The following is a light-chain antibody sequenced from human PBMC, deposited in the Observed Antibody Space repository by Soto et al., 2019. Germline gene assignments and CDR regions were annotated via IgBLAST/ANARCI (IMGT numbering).Light chain of an antibody. Sequence: EIVLTQSPATLSLSPGERATLSCRASQSVNSYLAWYQQRPGQPPRLIISDVSNRATGIPARFSGSGSGTDFTLTISSLEPEEFAGYYCQQNSDWPLTFGEGTKVEIK. J-gene: IGKJ4*01. CDR3: QQNSDWPLT. V-gene: IGKV3-11*01. CDR1: QSVNSY. CDR2: DVS.